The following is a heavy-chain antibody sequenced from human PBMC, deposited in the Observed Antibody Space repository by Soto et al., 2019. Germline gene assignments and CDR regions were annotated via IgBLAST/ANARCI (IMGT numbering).Heavy chain of an antibody. D-gene: IGHD1-1*01. CDR3: ARGGTMSWNVLDF. CDR2: THTSGST. J-gene: IGHJ4*02. Sequence: QVQLQESGPGLVRPSETLSLTCTVSGGSISSYYWTWIRQPAGKGLEWIGRTHTSGSTDYNSSLRTRVNMSEDTSKNQLSLKLTTVTAADTAMYYCARGGTMSWNVLDFWGQGTLVTVSS. CDR1: GGSISSYY. V-gene: IGHV4-4*07.